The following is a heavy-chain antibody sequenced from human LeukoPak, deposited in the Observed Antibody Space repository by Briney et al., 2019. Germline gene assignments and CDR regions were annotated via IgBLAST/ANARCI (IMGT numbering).Heavy chain of an antibody. CDR1: GYIFSNYG. D-gene: IGHD6-6*01. Sequence: KVSCKASGYIFSNYGITWVRQAPGHGLEWMGIIYPGDSDTRYSPSFQGQVTISADKSISTAYLQWSSLKASDTAMYYCARRMYSSSGGDFDYWGQGTLVTVSS. CDR3: ARRMYSSSGGDFDY. V-gene: IGHV5-51*01. CDR2: IYPGDSDT. J-gene: IGHJ4*02.